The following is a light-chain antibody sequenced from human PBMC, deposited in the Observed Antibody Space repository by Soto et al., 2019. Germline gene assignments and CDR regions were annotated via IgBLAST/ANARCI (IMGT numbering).Light chain of an antibody. J-gene: IGLJ3*02. CDR1: SSDVGGYDY. Sequence: QSALTQPASVSGSPGQSVTISCTGTSSDVGGYDYVSWYQQHPGKAPKFMLYEVSNRPSGLSDRFSGSKSGNTASLTISGLRAEDEDDYYCSSFTTSKTWVFGGGTKVTVL. CDR3: SSFTTSKTWV. V-gene: IGLV2-14*01. CDR2: EVS.